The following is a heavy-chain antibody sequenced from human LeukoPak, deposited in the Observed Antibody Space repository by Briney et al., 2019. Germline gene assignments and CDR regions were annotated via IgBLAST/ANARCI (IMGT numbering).Heavy chain of an antibody. J-gene: IGHJ6*04. CDR3: AELGITMIGGG. Sequence: PGGSLRLSCAAFGFTFGSYSMKWVRQAPGEGLEWASYISSGSTIYYADSVKGRFTISRDNAKNSLYLQMNSLRAEDTAVYYCAELGITMIGGGWGKGATVTISS. D-gene: IGHD3-10*02. V-gene: IGHV3-48*04. CDR1: GFTFGSYS. CDR2: ISSGSTI.